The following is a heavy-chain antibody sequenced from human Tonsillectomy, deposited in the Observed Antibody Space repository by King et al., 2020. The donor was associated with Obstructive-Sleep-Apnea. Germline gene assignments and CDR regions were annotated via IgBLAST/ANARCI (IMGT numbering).Heavy chain of an antibody. J-gene: IGHJ4*02. CDR3: ARAPRRWLQLAY. CDR2: ISYDGSNK. Sequence: QLVQSGGGVVQPGRSLRLSCAASGFTFSSYAMHWVRQAPGKGLEWVAVISYDGSNKYYADSVKGRFTISRDNSKNTLYLQMNSLRAEDTAVYYCARAPRRWLQLAYWGQGTLVTVSS. D-gene: IGHD5-24*01. V-gene: IGHV3-30*04. CDR1: GFTFSSYA.